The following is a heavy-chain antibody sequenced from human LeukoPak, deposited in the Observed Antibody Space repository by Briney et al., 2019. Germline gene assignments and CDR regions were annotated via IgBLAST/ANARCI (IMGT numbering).Heavy chain of an antibody. J-gene: IGHJ4*02. CDR2: IRTTAEGAKYA. CDR3: ATGKRYAFDY. V-gene: IGHV3-48*02. Sequence: GGSLRLSCATSGFSFTDYPMNWVRQTPGKGLEWISNIRTTAEGAKYAYYADSVKGRVTISRDDGKNTLYLHMNSLRDDDTAVYYCATGKRYAFDYWGQGILVTVSS. CDR1: GFSFTDYP. D-gene: IGHD3-9*01.